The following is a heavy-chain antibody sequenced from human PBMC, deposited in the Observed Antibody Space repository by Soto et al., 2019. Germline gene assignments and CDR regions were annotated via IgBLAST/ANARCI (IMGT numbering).Heavy chain of an antibody. J-gene: IGHJ6*02. D-gene: IGHD2-2*01. Sequence: EVQLVESGGVLVQPGGSLRLSCAASGFTFSSYSMNWVRQAPGKGLEWVSYSSSSSSTIYYADSVKGRFTISRDNAKNSLYLQMNSLRAEDTAVYYCAVVPAANGHYGMDVWGQGTTVTVSS. CDR1: GFTFSSYS. CDR3: AVVPAANGHYGMDV. V-gene: IGHV3-48*01. CDR2: SSSSSSTI.